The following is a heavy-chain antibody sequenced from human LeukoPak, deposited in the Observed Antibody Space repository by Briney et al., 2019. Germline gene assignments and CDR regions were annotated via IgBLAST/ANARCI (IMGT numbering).Heavy chain of an antibody. CDR2: IYYSGST. D-gene: IGHD2-2*02. J-gene: IGHJ4*02. Sequence: SETLSLTCTVSGGSISSYYWSWIRQPPGKGLEWIGYIYYSGSTNYNPSLKSRVTISVDTSKNQFSLKLSSVTAADTAVYYCARDSGYCSSTSCYKVFDYWGQGTLVTVFS. CDR3: ARDSGYCSSTSCYKVFDY. V-gene: IGHV4-59*01. CDR1: GGSISSYY.